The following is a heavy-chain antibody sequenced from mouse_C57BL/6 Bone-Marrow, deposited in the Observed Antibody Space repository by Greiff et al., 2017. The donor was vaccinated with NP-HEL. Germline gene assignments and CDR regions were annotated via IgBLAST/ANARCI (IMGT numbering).Heavy chain of an antibody. Sequence: EVQLQQSGPELVKPGASVKISCKASGYSFTGYYMNWVKQSPEKSLEWIGEINPSTGGTTYNQKFKAKATLTVDKSSSTAYMQLKSLTSEDSAVYYCARAAPYYYGSSPWFAYWGQGTLVTVSA. CDR3: ARAAPYYYGSSPWFAY. J-gene: IGHJ3*01. CDR2: INPSTGGT. V-gene: IGHV1-42*01. D-gene: IGHD1-1*01. CDR1: GYSFTGYY.